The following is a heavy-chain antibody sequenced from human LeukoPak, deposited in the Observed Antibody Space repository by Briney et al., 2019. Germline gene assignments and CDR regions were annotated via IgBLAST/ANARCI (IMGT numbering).Heavy chain of an antibody. J-gene: IGHJ4*02. CDR1: GFTFSSYW. D-gene: IGHD6-19*01. CDR3: VRAIGKYSNGWYLDH. CDR2: INSDGSST. Sequence: GGSLRLSCAASGFTFSSYWIYWVRQVPGQGLVWVSRINSDGSSTSYADSVKGRFTVSRDNAKNTLYLQMNSLRAEDTAVYFCVRAIGKYSNGWYLDHWGQGTLVTVSS. V-gene: IGHV3-74*01.